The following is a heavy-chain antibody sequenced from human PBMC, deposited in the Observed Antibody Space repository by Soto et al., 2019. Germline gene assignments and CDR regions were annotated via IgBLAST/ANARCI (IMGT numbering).Heavy chain of an antibody. Sequence: GASVKVSCKASGYTFTSYGISWVRQAPGQGLEWMGWISAYNGNTNYAQKLQGRVTMTTDTSTSTAYMELRSLRSDDTAVYYCARGGHCSGGSCYPPYYYYGMDVWGQGTTVTVSS. CDR3: ARGGHCSGGSCYPPYYYYGMDV. V-gene: IGHV1-18*01. CDR1: GYTFTSYG. CDR2: ISAYNGNT. D-gene: IGHD2-15*01. J-gene: IGHJ6*02.